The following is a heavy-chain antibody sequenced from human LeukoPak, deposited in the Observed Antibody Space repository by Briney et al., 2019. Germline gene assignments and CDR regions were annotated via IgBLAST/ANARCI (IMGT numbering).Heavy chain of an antibody. V-gene: IGHV3-66*04. Sequence: GGSLRLSCAASGFTFSSYSMNWVRQAPGKGLEWVSVIYSGGSTYYADSVKGRFTISRDNSKNTLYLQINSLRAEDTAVYYCARQVAAFDYWGQGTLVTVSS. CDR3: ARQVAAFDY. CDR1: GFTFSSYS. J-gene: IGHJ4*02. D-gene: IGHD2-15*01. CDR2: IYSGGST.